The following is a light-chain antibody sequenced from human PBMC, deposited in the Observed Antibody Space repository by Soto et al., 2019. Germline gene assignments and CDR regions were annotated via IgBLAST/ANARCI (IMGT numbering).Light chain of an antibody. Sequence: MTQSPATLAVSPGERATLSCRASHRVSRYLAWYQQKPGQAPRLLIYHASSRATGIPDRYSGGGSGTDFTLTISRLEPEDFAVYYCQQFSSYPLTFGGGTKVDIK. V-gene: IGKV3-20*01. CDR1: HRVSRY. CDR2: HAS. CDR3: QQFSSYPLT. J-gene: IGKJ4*01.